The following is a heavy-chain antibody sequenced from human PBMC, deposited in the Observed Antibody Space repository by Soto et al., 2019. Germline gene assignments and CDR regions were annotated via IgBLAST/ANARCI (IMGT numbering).Heavy chain of an antibody. CDR2: IDDSGNT. D-gene: IGHD4-17*01. V-gene: IGHV4-31*03. Sequence: QVQLQESGPGLVKPSQTLSLTCTVSGGSISSGAYYWSWIRQHPVRGLECIGHIDDSGNTYYRPSLKSRVSISAATSKNQFSLKLKAVSAADTAVYYCASLPFGEPWFDPLGQGTLVTVSS. J-gene: IGHJ5*02. CDR3: ASLPFGEPWFDP. CDR1: GGSISSGAYY.